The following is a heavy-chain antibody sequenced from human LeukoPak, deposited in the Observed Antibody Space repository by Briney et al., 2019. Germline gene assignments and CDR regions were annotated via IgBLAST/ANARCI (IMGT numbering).Heavy chain of an antibody. D-gene: IGHD5-24*01. J-gene: IGHJ4*02. CDR2: MNPNSGNT. V-gene: IGHV1-8*01. CDR1: GYTFTSYD. CDR3: ASLQGGYNYYFDY. Sequence: GASVKVSCKASGYTFTSYDINWVRQATGQGLEWMGWMNPNSGNTGYAQKFQGGVTMTRNTSISTAYMELSSLRSEDTAVYYCASLQGGYNYYFDYWGQGTLVTVSS.